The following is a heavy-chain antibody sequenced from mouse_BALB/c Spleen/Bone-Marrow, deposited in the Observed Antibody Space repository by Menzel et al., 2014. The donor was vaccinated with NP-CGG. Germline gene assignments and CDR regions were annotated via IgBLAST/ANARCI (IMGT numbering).Heavy chain of an antibody. V-gene: IGHV2-9*02. CDR1: GFSLTSYG. D-gene: IGHD2-14*01. CDR2: IWAGGIT. Sequence: VKLVESGPGLVAPSQSLSITCTVSGFSLTSYGVHWVRQPPGKGLEWLGVIWAGGITNYNSPLMSRLSINKDDSKSKVFLKMNSLQTDDTAMYYCARGGYYKYDEDAMDYWGQGTSVTVSS. CDR3: ARGGYYKYDEDAMDY. J-gene: IGHJ4*01.